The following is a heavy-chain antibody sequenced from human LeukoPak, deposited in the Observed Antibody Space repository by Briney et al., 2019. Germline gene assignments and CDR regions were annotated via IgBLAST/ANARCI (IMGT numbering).Heavy chain of an antibody. CDR1: GYSFTSYW. V-gene: IGHV5-51*01. CDR3: ARHTYAFWSGYYTFFDY. CDR2: IYPGDSDT. Sequence: GESLKISCKGSGYSFTSYWIGWVLQMPGKGLEWMVIIYPGDSDTRYSPSFQGQVTISADKSISTAYLQWSSLKASDTAMYYCARHTYAFWSGYYTFFDYWGQGTLVTVSS. D-gene: IGHD3-3*01. J-gene: IGHJ4*02.